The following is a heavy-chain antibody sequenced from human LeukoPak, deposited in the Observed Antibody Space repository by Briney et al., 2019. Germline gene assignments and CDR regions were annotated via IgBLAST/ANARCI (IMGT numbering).Heavy chain of an antibody. V-gene: IGHV3-30*02. Sequence: PGGSLRLSCAASGFTFSSYGMHWVRQAPGKGLEWVAFIRYDGSNKYYADSVKGRFTISRDNSKNTLYLQMNSLRAEDTAVYHCAKAHLLRFLEWLFPFDYWGQGTLVTVSS. D-gene: IGHD3-3*01. CDR1: GFTFSSYG. J-gene: IGHJ4*02. CDR2: IRYDGSNK. CDR3: AKAHLLRFLEWLFPFDY.